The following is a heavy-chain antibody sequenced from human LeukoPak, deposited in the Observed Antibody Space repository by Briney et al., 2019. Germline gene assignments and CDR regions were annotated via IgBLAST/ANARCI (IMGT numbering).Heavy chain of an antibody. Sequence: PGGSLRLSCAASGFTFSSYWIHGVRQVPGKGLVWVSRINPGGSSTAYADSVKGRFTISRDNAKNTLYLQMDSLRAEDTAIYYCARSNQADDYWGQGTLVTVSS. J-gene: IGHJ4*02. CDR3: ARSNQADDY. D-gene: IGHD1-14*01. V-gene: IGHV3-74*01. CDR2: INPGGSST. CDR1: GFTFSSYW.